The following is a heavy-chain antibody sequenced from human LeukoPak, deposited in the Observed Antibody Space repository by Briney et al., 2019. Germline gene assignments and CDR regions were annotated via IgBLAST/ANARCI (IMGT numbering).Heavy chain of an antibody. CDR3: AANVDTPMDFDY. Sequence: GASVKVSCKTSGYTFTTNAITWVRQAPGQGLEWVAWISCYNGDTRYAQNFQGRVTMTRDTSTSTVYMEVSSLRSEDTAVYYCAANVDTPMDFDYWGQGTLVTVSS. CDR2: ISCYNGDT. J-gene: IGHJ4*02. CDR1: GYTFTTNA. D-gene: IGHD5-18*01. V-gene: IGHV1-18*01.